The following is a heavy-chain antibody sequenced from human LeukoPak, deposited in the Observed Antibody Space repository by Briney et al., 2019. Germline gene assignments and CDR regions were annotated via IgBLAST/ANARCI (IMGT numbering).Heavy chain of an antibody. CDR2: ITGSSNRI. CDR1: GFTFSPYS. D-gene: IGHD6-19*01. CDR3: ARSVEGAFDF. J-gene: IGHJ4*02. V-gene: IGHV3-48*02. Sequence: GGSLRLSCAASGFTFSPYSMNWIRQAPGKGLEWVSYITGSSNRIHYADSVRGRFTISRDNAMNSLHLRMNSLRDEDTAMYYCARSVEGAFDFWGQGTLVTVSS.